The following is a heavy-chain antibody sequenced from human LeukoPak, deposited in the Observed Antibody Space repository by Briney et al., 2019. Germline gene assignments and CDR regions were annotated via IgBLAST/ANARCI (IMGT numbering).Heavy chain of an antibody. CDR3: ASARAGYFDWLLNY. Sequence: ASVKVSCKASGYTFTSYGISWVRQAPGQGLEWMGWISAYNGNTNYAQKLQGRVTMTTDTSTSTAYMELRSLRSDDTAVYYCASARAGYFDWLLNYWGQGTLITVSS. CDR2: ISAYNGNT. CDR1: GYTFTSYG. V-gene: IGHV1-18*01. J-gene: IGHJ4*02. D-gene: IGHD3-9*01.